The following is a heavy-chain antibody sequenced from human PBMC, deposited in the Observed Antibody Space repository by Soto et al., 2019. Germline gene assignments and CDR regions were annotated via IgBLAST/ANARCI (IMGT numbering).Heavy chain of an antibody. J-gene: IGHJ4*02. D-gene: IGHD5-18*01. CDR3: ARDGSGYSYGYPYYFDY. CDR2: IYYSGST. Sequence: TSETLSLTCTVSGGSISSGGYYWSWIRQHPGKGLEWIGYIYYSGSTYYNPSLKSRVTISVDTSKNQFSLKLSSVTAADTAVYYCARDGSGYSYGYPYYFDYWGQGTLVT. CDR1: GGSISSGGYY. V-gene: IGHV4-31*03.